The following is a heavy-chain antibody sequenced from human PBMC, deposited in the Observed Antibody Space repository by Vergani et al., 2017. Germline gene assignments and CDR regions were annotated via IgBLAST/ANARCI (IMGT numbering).Heavy chain of an antibody. J-gene: IGHJ4*02. D-gene: IGHD6-19*01. CDR1: GFTFSNYG. Sequence: QVQLVESGGGVVQPGGSLRLSCGASGFTFSNYGMHWVRQAPGKGLEWVTFIRYDGSNTYYADSVKGRFTISRDNSKNTLFLQMNSLRPEDTAVYYCARDTVTGSRYLDYWGQGTLVIVSS. CDR3: ARDTVTGSRYLDY. V-gene: IGHV3-30*02. CDR2: IRYDGSNT.